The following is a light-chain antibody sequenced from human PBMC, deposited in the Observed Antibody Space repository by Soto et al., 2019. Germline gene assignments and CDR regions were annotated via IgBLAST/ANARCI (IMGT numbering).Light chain of an antibody. CDR3: QQFDSYPLT. Sequence: IQLTQSPSSLSASVGDRVTITCRASQGISSYLAWYQQKPGRAPKFLIYVASTLQSGVPSRFSDSRSGTDFTLTISSLQPEDFATYYCQQFDSYPLTFGPGTKVDIK. CDR2: VAS. V-gene: IGKV1-9*01. CDR1: QGISSY. J-gene: IGKJ3*01.